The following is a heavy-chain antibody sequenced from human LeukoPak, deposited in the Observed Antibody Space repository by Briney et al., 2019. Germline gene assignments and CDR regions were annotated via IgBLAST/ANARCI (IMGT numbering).Heavy chain of an antibody. CDR1: GYTFTSYD. CDR3: ARGSTARYYYDSSGYYRGAVDY. Sequence: ASVKVSCKASGYTFTSYDINWVRQATGQGLEWMGWMNPNSGNTGYAQKLQGRVTMTTDTSTSTAYMELRSLRSDDTAVYYCARGSTARYYYDSSGYYRGAVDYWGQGTLVTVSS. D-gene: IGHD3-22*01. CDR2: MNPNSGNT. V-gene: IGHV1-8*02. J-gene: IGHJ4*02.